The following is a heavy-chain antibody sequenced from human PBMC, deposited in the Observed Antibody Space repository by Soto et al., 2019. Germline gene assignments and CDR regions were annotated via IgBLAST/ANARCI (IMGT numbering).Heavy chain of an antibody. V-gene: IGHV4-34*01. CDR3: ARAVTGGYYSYGMDV. J-gene: IGHJ6*02. CDR2: INHSGST. D-gene: IGHD2-21*02. Sequence: QVQLQQWGAGLLKPSETLSLTCAVYGGSFSGYYWSWFRQPPGKGLEWIGEINHSGSTNYNPSLKRLVTISVDTSKNQFSLKLSSVTAADTAVYYCARAVTGGYYSYGMDVWGQGTTVTVSS. CDR1: GGSFSGYY.